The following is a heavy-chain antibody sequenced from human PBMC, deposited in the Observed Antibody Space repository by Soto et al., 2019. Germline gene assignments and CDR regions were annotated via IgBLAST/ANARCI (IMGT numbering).Heavy chain of an antibody. CDR3: AIENWGPGGHYFDY. CDR2: IIPVFGTI. CDR1: GGTFNSFG. Sequence: ASVKVSCKAYGGTFNSFGIKWVRQAPGQGLEWVGGIIPVFGTINYAQKFRGRVTITADASTSTSYMELSGLRSDDTAVYYRAIENWGPGGHYFDYWGQGTLVTV. J-gene: IGHJ4*02. D-gene: IGHD7-27*01. V-gene: IGHV1-69*13.